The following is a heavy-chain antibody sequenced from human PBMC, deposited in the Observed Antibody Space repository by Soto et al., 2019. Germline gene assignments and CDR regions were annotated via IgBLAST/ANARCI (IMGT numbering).Heavy chain of an antibody. J-gene: IGHJ4*02. D-gene: IGHD2-15*01. CDR3: ARDSPVVIYYFDY. CDR2: ISYDGSNK. V-gene: IGHV3-30-3*01. CDR1: GFTFSSYA. Sequence: GGSLRLSCAASGFTFSSYAMHWVRQAPGKGLEWVAVISYDGSNKYYADSVKGRFTISRDNSKNTLYLQMNSLRAEDTAVYYCARDSPVVIYYFDYWGQGTLVSVSS.